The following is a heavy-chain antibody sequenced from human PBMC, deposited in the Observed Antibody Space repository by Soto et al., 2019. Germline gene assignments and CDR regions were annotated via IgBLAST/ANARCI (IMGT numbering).Heavy chain of an antibody. J-gene: IGHJ6*02. Sequence: LSLSCAASGFSFSAYRMNWVRQAPGKGLEWVSYISSSSSSMYYAGSVKGRFTISRDNAQNALFLQMNSLTDEDTAVYYCARDWTYCSGGSCYYGMDVWGQGTTVTVSS. D-gene: IGHD2-15*01. V-gene: IGHV3-48*02. CDR1: GFSFSAYR. CDR3: ARDWTYCSGGSCYYGMDV. CDR2: ISSSSSSM.